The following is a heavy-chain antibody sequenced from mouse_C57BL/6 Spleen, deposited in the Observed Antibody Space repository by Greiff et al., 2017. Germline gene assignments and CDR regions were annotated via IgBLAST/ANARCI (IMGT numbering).Heavy chain of an antibody. D-gene: IGHD1-1*02. J-gene: IGHJ4*01. Sequence: VKLVESGPELVKPGASVKISCKASGYSFTSYYIHWVKQRPGQGLEWIGWIYPGSGNTKYNEKFKGKATLTADTSSSTAYLPLSSLTSEDSAVYYCERNYVYAMEYWGQGTAVTVSS. CDR1: GYSFTSYY. CDR3: ERNYVYAMEY. V-gene: IGHV1-66*01. CDR2: IYPGSGNT.